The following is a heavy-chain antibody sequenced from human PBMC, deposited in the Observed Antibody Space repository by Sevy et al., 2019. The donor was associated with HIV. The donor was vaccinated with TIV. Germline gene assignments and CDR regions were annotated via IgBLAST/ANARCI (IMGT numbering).Heavy chain of an antibody. J-gene: IGHJ4*02. Sequence: GSLRLSCAASGFTFSDHYMEWVRQAPGKGLEWVGRIRNKADSYTTEYAPSVKGRFTISRDDSKNSLYLLMNSLKTEETAVYYCATHAGIAAAGRVFDYWGQGTLVTVSS. CDR2: IRNKADSYTT. CDR1: GFTFSDHY. V-gene: IGHV3-72*01. D-gene: IGHD6-13*01. CDR3: ATHAGIAAAGRVFDY.